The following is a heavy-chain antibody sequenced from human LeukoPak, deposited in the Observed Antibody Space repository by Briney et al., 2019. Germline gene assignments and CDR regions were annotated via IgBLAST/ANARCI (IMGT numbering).Heavy chain of an antibody. D-gene: IGHD3-22*01. V-gene: IGHV1-18*01. CDR3: AGVYYYDSSGYYDMGY. Sequence: ASVKVSCKASGYTFTSYGISWVRQAPGQGLEWMGWISAYNGNTNYAQKLQGGVTMTTDTSTSTAYMELRSLRSDDTAVYYCAGVYYYDSSGYYDMGYWGQGTLVTVSS. J-gene: IGHJ4*02. CDR1: GYTFTSYG. CDR2: ISAYNGNT.